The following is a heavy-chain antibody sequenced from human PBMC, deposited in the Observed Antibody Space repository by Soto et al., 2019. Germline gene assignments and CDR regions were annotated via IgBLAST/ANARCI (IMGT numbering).Heavy chain of an antibody. CDR2: IKQEGIEK. D-gene: IGHD2-15*01. CDR3: ARISDSPTSYWYFDL. V-gene: IGHV3-7*01. CDR1: GFTFASYW. J-gene: IGHJ2*01. Sequence: EVQLVESGGGLVQPGGSLRLSCAASGFTFASYWMGWVRQAPGKGLEWVANIKQEGIEKVYMDSMKGRFTISRDNAKNSLFLQMNSLRAEDTALYYCARISDSPTSYWYFDLWGRGTLVIVSS.